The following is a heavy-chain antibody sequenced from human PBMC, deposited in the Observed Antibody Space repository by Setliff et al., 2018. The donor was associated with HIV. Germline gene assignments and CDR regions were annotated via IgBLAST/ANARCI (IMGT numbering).Heavy chain of an antibody. CDR3: ARVGDYGSGGWFDP. Sequence: PSETLSLTCTVSGGSINSGTYYWSWIRQPAGKGLEWIGRVYNSGSANYNPSLTSRVTMSVDTSKNQFSLNLNSLTAADTAIYYCARVGDYGSGGWFDPWGQGTLVTASS. CDR1: GGSINSGTYY. D-gene: IGHD3-10*01. CDR2: VYNSGSA. J-gene: IGHJ5*02. V-gene: IGHV4-61*02.